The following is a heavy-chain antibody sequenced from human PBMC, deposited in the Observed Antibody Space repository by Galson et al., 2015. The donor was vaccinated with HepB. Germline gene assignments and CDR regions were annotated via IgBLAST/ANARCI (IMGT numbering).Heavy chain of an antibody. CDR3: ARGPRGSSDY. V-gene: IGHV4-34*01. Sequence: TLSLTCAVYGGSFSGYYWSWIRQPPGKGLEWIGEINHSGSTNYNLSLKSRVTISVDTSKNQFSLKLSSVTAADTAVYYCARGPRGSSDYWGQGTLVTVSS. CDR1: GGSFSGYY. CDR2: INHSGST. J-gene: IGHJ4*02. D-gene: IGHD2-15*01.